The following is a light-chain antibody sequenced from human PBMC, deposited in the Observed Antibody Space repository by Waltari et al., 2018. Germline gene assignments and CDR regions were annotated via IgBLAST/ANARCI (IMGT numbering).Light chain of an antibody. CDR2: GAS. CDR1: QSVLYSSSKKSY. J-gene: IGKJ1*01. V-gene: IGKV4-1*01. CDR3: QQYYTTPWT. Sequence: DIVMTQSPDSLAVSLGERATINCKSSQSVLYSSSKKSYLAWYQQKPGQPPKLFIYGASTRESGVPDRFSGSGSGTDFTLTISSLQAEDVAVYYCQQYYTTPWTFGQGTKVEIK.